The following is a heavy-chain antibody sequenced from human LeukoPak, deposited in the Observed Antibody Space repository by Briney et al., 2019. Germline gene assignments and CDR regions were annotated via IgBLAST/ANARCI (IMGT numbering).Heavy chain of an antibody. Sequence: GASVKVSCKASGYSFTTFYMHWVRQAPGQGLEWMGWISAYSGHTYYARNLQGRVTMTAHTSTSTAYMELRSLRSDDTAVYYCARVYCSGGSCLDAFDIWGQGTMVTVSS. D-gene: IGHD2-15*01. J-gene: IGHJ3*02. V-gene: IGHV1-18*04. CDR2: ISAYSGHT. CDR1: GYSFTTFY. CDR3: ARVYCSGGSCLDAFDI.